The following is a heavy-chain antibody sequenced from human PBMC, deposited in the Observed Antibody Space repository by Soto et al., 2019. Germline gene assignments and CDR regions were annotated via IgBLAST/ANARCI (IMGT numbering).Heavy chain of an antibody. Sequence: GASVKVSCKASGYTFTSYYMHWVRQAPGQGLEWMGIINPSGGSTSDAQKFQGRVTVTRDTSTSTVYMELSSLRSEDTAVYYCARAGRYCSSTSCRYKNWCDPWGQGTLVTVSS. J-gene: IGHJ5*02. CDR3: ARAGRYCSSTSCRYKNWCDP. CDR1: GYTFTSYY. V-gene: IGHV1-46*01. D-gene: IGHD2-2*01. CDR2: INPSGGST.